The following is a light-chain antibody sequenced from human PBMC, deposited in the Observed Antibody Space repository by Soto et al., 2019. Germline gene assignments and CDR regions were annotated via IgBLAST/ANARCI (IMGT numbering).Light chain of an antibody. CDR2: TNY. CDR1: GSNIGSNT. J-gene: IGLJ3*02. V-gene: IGLV1-44*01. CDR3: AAWDDSLNGPV. Sequence: QLVLTQPPSASGTPGQRVTISCSGSGSNIGSNTVNWYQQLPGTAPKLLIYTNYQRPSGVPDRFSGPKSATSASLAIRGLQSEDEADYYCAAWDDSLNGPVFGGGTKLTVL.